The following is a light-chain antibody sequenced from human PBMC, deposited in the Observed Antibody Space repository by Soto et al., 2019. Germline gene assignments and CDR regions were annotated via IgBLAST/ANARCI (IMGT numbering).Light chain of an antibody. CDR3: AAWDDSLNGHV. Sequence: QAVVTQPPSASGTPGQRITISCSGSSSNIGSRTVNWYQQFPGTAPKVLIYSNTQRPSGVPDRFSASKSGTTASLAISGLQSEDEADYYCAAWDDSLNGHVFGGGTKLTVL. J-gene: IGLJ2*01. CDR2: SNT. CDR1: SSNIGSRT. V-gene: IGLV1-44*01.